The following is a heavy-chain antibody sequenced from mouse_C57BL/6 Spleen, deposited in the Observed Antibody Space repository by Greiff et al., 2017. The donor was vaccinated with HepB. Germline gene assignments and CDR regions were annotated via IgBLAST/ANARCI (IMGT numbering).Heavy chain of an antibody. Sequence: VKLQQPGAELVRPGSSVKLSCKASGYTFTSYWMHWVKQRPIQGLEWIGNIDPSDSETHYNQKFKDKATLTVDKSSSTAYMQLSSLTSEDSAVYYCAREDDYLFAYWGQGTLVTVSA. CDR3: AREDDYLFAY. V-gene: IGHV1-52*01. J-gene: IGHJ3*01. CDR2: IDPSDSET. CDR1: GYTFTSYW. D-gene: IGHD2-4*01.